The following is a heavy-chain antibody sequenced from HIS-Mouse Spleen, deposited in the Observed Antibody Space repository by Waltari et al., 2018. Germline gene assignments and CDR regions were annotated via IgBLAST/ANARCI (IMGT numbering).Heavy chain of an antibody. V-gene: IGHV4-38-2*02. CDR2: IYHSGST. CDR3: ARVKT. CDR1: GYSIRGGYY. Sequence: QVQLQESGPGLVKPSETLSLTCTVSGYSIRGGYYWGWLRQPPGKGLEWIGSIYHSGSTYYNPSLKSRVTISVDTSKNQFSLKLSSVTAADTAVYYCARVKTWGQGTLVTVSS. J-gene: IGHJ5*02.